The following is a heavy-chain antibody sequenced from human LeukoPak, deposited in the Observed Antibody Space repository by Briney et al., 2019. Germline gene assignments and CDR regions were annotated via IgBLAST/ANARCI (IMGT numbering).Heavy chain of an antibody. Sequence: PGGSLRLSCAASGFSFSSYSMNWVRQAPGKGLEWVSYISSSSSTIYYADSVKGRFTISRDNAKNSVYLQMNSLRAEDTAVYCCAGQFDYWGQGTLVTDSS. CDR1: GFSFSSYS. CDR2: ISSSSSTI. V-gene: IGHV3-48*04. CDR3: AGQFDY. J-gene: IGHJ4*02.